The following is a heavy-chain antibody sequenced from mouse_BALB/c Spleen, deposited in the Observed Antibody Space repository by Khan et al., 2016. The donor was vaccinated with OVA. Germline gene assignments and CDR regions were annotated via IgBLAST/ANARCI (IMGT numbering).Heavy chain of an antibody. Sequence: VQLQQPGPGLVKPSQSLSLTCTVTGYSNNSDYAWYWIRQFPGNKLEWMGYISYSGNTKSNPSLKSRISITRDTSKNQFFLQLKSVTTEDTATYYCARIYGGDFDYWGQGTTLTVSS. CDR1: GYSNNSDYA. D-gene: IGHD1-1*01. V-gene: IGHV3-2*02. J-gene: IGHJ2*01. CDR2: ISYSGNT. CDR3: ARIYGGDFDY.